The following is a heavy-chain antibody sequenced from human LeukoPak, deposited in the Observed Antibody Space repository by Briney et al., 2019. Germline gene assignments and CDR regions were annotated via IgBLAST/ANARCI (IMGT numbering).Heavy chain of an antibody. D-gene: IGHD3-10*01. Sequence: GGSLRLSCAASGFTFNLYGMHWVRQAPGKGLEWVAFIAFDGRKKYYAGSVKGRFTISRDNAKNTLYLQMNSLRAEDTAVYYCARDLSGYGSGSYLSYWGQGTLVTVSS. CDR2: IAFDGRKK. V-gene: IGHV3-30*02. CDR3: ARDLSGYGSGSYLSY. CDR1: GFTFNLYG. J-gene: IGHJ4*02.